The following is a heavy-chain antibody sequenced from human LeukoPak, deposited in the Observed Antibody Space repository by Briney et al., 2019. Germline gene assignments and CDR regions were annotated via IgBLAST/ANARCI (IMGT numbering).Heavy chain of an antibody. J-gene: IGHJ4*02. CDR2: ISYDGSNK. CDR1: GFTFSSYA. CDR3: ARGSSGRDGDYENTLDY. V-gene: IGHV3-30-3*01. Sequence: PGGSLRLSCAASGFTFSSYAMHWVRQAPGKGLEWVAVISYDGSNKYYADSVKGRFTISRDNSKNTLYLQMNSLRAEDTAVYYCARGSSGRDGDYENTLDYWGQGTLVTVSS. D-gene: IGHD4-17*01.